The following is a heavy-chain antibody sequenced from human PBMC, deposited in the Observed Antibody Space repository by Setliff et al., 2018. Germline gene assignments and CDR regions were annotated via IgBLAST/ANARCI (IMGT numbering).Heavy chain of an antibody. D-gene: IGHD1-26*01. Sequence: SETLSLTCTVSGGSISSYYWNWIRRPAGKGLEWIGRIYTSGSTNYNPSLKSRVTMSIDTSKNQFSLKLSSVTAADTAVYYCARDLGSGSYYYYYGMDVWGQGTTVTVSS. J-gene: IGHJ6*02. CDR3: ARDLGSGSYYYYYGMDV. V-gene: IGHV4-4*07. CDR1: GGSISSYY. CDR2: IYTSGST.